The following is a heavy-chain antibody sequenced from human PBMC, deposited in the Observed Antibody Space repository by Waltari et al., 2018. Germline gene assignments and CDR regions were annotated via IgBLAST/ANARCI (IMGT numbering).Heavy chain of an antibody. CDR1: GFTFSSYA. D-gene: IGHD3-3*01. Sequence: EVQLLESGGGLVQPGGSLRLSCAASGFTFSSYAMSWVRQAPGKGLEWVSAISGSGGSTYYADSVKGRFTISRDNSKNTLYLQMYSLRAEDTAVYYCAKVRRITIFGALDYWGQGTLVTVSS. CDR2: ISGSGGST. J-gene: IGHJ4*02. V-gene: IGHV3-23*01. CDR3: AKVRRITIFGALDY.